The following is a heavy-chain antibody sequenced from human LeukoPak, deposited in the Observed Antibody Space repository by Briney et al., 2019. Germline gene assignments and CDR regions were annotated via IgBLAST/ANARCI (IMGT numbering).Heavy chain of an antibody. CDR2: ITSSGGSK. CDR3: AKDQYSSSAYYFDY. Sequence: GGSLRLSRAPSGFTLCSYAMSWVRQAPGKGLERVSAITSSGGSKYYATSVKGRLTISKHNSKNTLYLQMNSLRAEDTAVYYCAKDQYSSSAYYFDYWGQGTLVTVSS. J-gene: IGHJ4*02. D-gene: IGHD6-6*01. V-gene: IGHV3-23*01. CDR1: GFTLCSYA.